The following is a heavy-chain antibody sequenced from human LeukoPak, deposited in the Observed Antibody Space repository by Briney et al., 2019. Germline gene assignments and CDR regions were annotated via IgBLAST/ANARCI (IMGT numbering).Heavy chain of an antibody. CDR2: ISAYSGDT. D-gene: IGHD1-26*01. J-gene: IGHJ6*02. Sequence: GASVKVSCKASGYTFTGYGISWVRQAPGQGLEWMGWISAYSGDTNYAQKFQGRATMTTDTSTSTAYMELRSLSSDDTAVYYCGRGPKVGSPHHDMDVWGRGTTVTVSS. CDR3: GRGPKVGSPHHDMDV. V-gene: IGHV1-18*01. CDR1: GYTFTGYG.